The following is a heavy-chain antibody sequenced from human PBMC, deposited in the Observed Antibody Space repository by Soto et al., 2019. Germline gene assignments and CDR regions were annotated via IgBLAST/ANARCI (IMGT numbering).Heavy chain of an antibody. CDR2: IRSKANSYAT. CDR3: TSVRLVGATTGY. V-gene: IGHV3-73*01. D-gene: IGHD1-26*01. CDR1: GFTFSGSA. J-gene: IGHJ4*02. Sequence: GVSLRLSCAASGFTFSGSAMHWVRQASGKGLEWVGRIRSKANSYATAYAASVKGRFTISRDDSKNTAYLQMNSLKTEDTAVYYCTSVRLVGATTGYWGQGTLVTVSS.